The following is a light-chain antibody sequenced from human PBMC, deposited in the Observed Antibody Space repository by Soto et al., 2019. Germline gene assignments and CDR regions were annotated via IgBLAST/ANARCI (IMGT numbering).Light chain of an antibody. CDR1: STDVGGYNY. Sequence: QSVLTQPASVSGSPGHSITISCTGSSTDVGGYNYVSWYQQRPGKAPKLMIFEVSNRPSGVSYRFAGSKSGNTASLTISGLQAEDEADYYCSSYTSTHYVFGTGTKVTVL. CDR3: SSYTSTHYV. V-gene: IGLV2-14*01. CDR2: EVS. J-gene: IGLJ1*01.